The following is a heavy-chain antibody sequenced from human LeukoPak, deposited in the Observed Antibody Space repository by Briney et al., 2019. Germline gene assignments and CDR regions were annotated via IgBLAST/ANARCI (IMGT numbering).Heavy chain of an antibody. CDR3: ARYRCRVGANDDAFDI. D-gene: IGHD1-26*01. Sequence: GASVKVSCKASGYTFRNYGISWVRQAPGQGLEWMGWMSAYNSNSNYAQKLQGRVTMTTDTSTSTAYMELRSLRSDDTAVYYCARYRCRVGANDDAFDIWGQGTMVTVSS. CDR2: MSAYNSNS. J-gene: IGHJ3*02. CDR1: GYTFRNYG. V-gene: IGHV1-18*01.